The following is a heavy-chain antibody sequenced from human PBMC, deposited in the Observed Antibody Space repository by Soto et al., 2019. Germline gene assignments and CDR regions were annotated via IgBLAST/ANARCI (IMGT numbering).Heavy chain of an antibody. CDR3: ARGPPLH. CDR1: GGSISSGGYS. Sequence: SETLSLTCAVSGGSISSGGYSWSWIRQPPGKGLEWIGYIYHSGSTYYNPSLKSRVTISVDRSKNQFSLKLSSVTAADTAVYYCARGPPLHWGQGTLVTVS. CDR2: IYHSGST. V-gene: IGHV4-30-2*01. J-gene: IGHJ4*02.